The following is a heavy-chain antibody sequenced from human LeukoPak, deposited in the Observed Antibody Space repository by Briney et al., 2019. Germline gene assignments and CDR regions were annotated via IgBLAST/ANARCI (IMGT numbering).Heavy chain of an antibody. V-gene: IGHV4-39*07. CDR3: ARAPHFFDISGSRYYFDY. CDR2: IYYSGNT. CDR1: GGSIRDTTYY. D-gene: IGHD3-22*01. Sequence: PSETLSLTCTVPGGSIRDTTYYWGWIRQPPGKGLEWIGSIYYSGNTYYNPSLMSRVTISVDTSKNQFSLNLSSVTAADTAVYYCARAPHFFDISGSRYYFDYWGQGTLVTVSS. J-gene: IGHJ4*02.